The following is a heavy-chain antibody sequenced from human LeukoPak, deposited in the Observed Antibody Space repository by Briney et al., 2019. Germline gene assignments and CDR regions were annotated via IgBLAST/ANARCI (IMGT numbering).Heavy chain of an antibody. V-gene: IGHV4-31*02. J-gene: IGHJ4*02. CDR1: GGSLSSCGYS. CDR3: ARGLKGGYGRYFDY. CDR2: SYYSGTT. D-gene: IGHD5-12*01. Sequence: SETLSLTCTVSGGSLSSCGYSWSWLRPHPEKGLEWSGYSYYSGTTYYNPSLKSRITISIDTSKNQFSLKLSSVTAADTAVYYCARGLKGGYGRYFDYWGQGTLVTVSS.